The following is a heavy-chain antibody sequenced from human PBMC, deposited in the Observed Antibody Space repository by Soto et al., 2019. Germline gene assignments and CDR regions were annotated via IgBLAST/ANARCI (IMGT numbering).Heavy chain of an antibody. CDR2: IIPIFGTA. CDR3: ARGYCSGGSCPFDY. Sequence: SVKVSCKASGGTFSSYAISWVRQAPGQGLEWMGGIIPIFGTANYAQKFQGRVTITADESTSTAYMELSSLRSEDTAVYYCARGYCSGGSCPFDYWGQGTLVTVS. V-gene: IGHV1-69*13. CDR1: GGTFSSYA. D-gene: IGHD2-15*01. J-gene: IGHJ4*02.